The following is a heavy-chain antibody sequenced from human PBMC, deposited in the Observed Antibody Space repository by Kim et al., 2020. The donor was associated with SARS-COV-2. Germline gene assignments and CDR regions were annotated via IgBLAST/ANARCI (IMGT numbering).Heavy chain of an antibody. D-gene: IGHD3-10*01. CDR2: NT. CDR3: ARGEFGDSFDI. Sequence: NTNYEQKFQDGITMTTDTATSTVYMELRSLRSDDTALYYCARGEFGDSFDIWGQGAMVTVSS. V-gene: IGHV1-18*01. J-gene: IGHJ3*02.